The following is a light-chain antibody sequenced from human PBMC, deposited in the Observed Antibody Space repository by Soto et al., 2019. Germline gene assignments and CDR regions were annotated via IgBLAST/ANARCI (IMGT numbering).Light chain of an antibody. V-gene: IGLV1-44*01. CDR3: AVWDDRLNGWV. CDR1: SSNIGSNT. Sequence: QSVLTQAPSASGTPGQRVTISCSGSSSNIGSNTVNWYQQLPGTAPKLLIYNNAQRPSGVPDRFSGSKSGTSASLAIGGLQSEYEDDYYCAVWDDRLNGWVCGGGTQLTVL. J-gene: IGLJ3*02. CDR2: NNA.